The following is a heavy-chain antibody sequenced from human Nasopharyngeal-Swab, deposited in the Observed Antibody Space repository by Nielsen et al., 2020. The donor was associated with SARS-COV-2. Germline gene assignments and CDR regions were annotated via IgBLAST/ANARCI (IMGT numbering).Heavy chain of an antibody. D-gene: IGHD3-9*01. CDR3: ARDGLTYYDILTGYSWFDP. Sequence: GGSLRLSCAASGFTFSSYSMNWVRQAPGKGLEWVSYISSGSSTIYYADSVKGRFTISRDNAKNSLYLQMNSPRDEDTAVYYCARDGLTYYDILTGYSWFDPWGQGTLVTVSS. CDR1: GFTFSSYS. CDR2: ISSGSSTI. V-gene: IGHV3-48*02. J-gene: IGHJ5*02.